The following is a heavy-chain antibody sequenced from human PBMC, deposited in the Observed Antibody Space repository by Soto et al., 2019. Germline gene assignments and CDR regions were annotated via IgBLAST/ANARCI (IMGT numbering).Heavy chain of an antibody. D-gene: IGHD5-18*01. CDR1: GFTFSSYP. Sequence: QVQLVESGGGVVQPGRSLRLSCAASGFTFSSYPMHWVRQAPGRGLEWVAFISYDGSNKYYADSVKGRFTISRDNSKNTLYLQMNSLRAEDTAVYYCARASNSYTRAFDPWGQGTLVTVSS. V-gene: IGHV3-30-3*01. CDR2: ISYDGSNK. J-gene: IGHJ5*02. CDR3: ARASNSYTRAFDP.